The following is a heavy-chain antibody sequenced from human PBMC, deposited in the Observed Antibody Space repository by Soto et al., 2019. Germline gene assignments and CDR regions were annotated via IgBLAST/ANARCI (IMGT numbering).Heavy chain of an antibody. V-gene: IGHV3-23*01. J-gene: IGHJ5*02. Sequence: DVQLLESGGGVVQPGGSLRLPCAASGFTFNNYAMTWLRQAPGKGLEWVSNIYHSGANKDYADSVKGRFTISRDNSMNTMFLQMTSLRVDDTALYYCLADPNWFERWGQGTMVTASS. CDR2: IYHSGANK. CDR3: LADPNWFER. CDR1: GFTFNNYA.